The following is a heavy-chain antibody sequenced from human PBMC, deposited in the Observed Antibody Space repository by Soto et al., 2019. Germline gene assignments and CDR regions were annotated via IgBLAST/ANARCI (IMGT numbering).Heavy chain of an antibody. Sequence: PGGSLRLSCAASGFTFSSYSMNWVRQAPGRGLEWVAAISGTSDYIYYADSVKGRFTISRDNPKTSLYIQMNSLRAEDTAVYYCARDHRYCSGSSCRPYYYYYGMDVWGQGTTVTVSS. CDR3: ARDHRYCSGSSCRPYYYYYGMDV. CDR1: GFTFSSYS. J-gene: IGHJ6*02. D-gene: IGHD2-15*01. CDR2: ISGTSDYI. V-gene: IGHV3-21*01.